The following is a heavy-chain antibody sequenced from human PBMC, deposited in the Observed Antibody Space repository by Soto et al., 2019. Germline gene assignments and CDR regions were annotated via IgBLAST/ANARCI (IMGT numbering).Heavy chain of an antibody. V-gene: IGHV1-18*01. D-gene: IGHD4-17*01. CDR3: ARTRRLYLNDAHGAYGGSMQDY. J-gene: IGHJ4*02. Sequence: QGQLVQSGAEVKKPGASVKVSCKASGYTFHMFGYTWVRQALGQGLEWVGRMSAYDGNTAYGTNFQGRASLSTDTTTRAAYMELKSLTTHDTAVNFCARTRRLYLNDAHGAYGGSMQDYWGQGTLLSVAS. CDR2: MSAYDGNT. CDR1: GYTFHMFG.